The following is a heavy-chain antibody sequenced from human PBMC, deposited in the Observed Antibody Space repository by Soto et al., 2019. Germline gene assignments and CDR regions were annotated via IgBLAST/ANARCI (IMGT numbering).Heavy chain of an antibody. CDR2: ISYDGSNK. CDR1: GFTFSSYG. CDR3: AKEPRYCSGGSCIDY. D-gene: IGHD2-15*01. J-gene: IGHJ4*02. V-gene: IGHV3-30*18. Sequence: QVQLVESGGGVVQPGRSLRLSCAASGFTFSSYGMHWVRQAPGKGLEWVAVISYDGSNKYYADSVKGRFTISRDNSKNTLYLQMNSLRAEDTAVYYCAKEPRYCSGGSCIDYWGQGTLVNVSS.